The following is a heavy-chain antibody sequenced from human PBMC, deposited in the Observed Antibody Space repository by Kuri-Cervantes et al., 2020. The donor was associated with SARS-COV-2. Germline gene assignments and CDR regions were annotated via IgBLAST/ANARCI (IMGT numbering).Heavy chain of an antibody. CDR3: AKDGARLGYCTNGVCDPPTGFFDY. J-gene: IGHJ4*02. D-gene: IGHD2-8*01. Sequence: GESLKISCAASGFTFSSYSMNWVRQAPGKGLEWVSYISSSSSTIYYADSVKGRFTISRDNAKNSLYLQMNSLRAEDTAVYYCAKDGARLGYCTNGVCDPPTGFFDYWGQGTLVTVSS. V-gene: IGHV3-48*01. CDR1: GFTFSSYS. CDR2: ISSSSSTI.